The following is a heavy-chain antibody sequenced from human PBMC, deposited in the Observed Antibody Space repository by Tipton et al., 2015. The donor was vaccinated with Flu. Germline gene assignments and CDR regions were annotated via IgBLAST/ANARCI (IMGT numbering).Heavy chain of an antibody. CDR3: VRAIAAAGSS. CDR1: GFTMSNYW. J-gene: IGHJ5*02. Sequence: SLRLSCAASGFTMSNYWMTWVRQAPGKGLEWVANINQDGGEKYYVDSVKGRFTISRDNAKNSLYLQMNSLRAEDTAVYYCVRAIAAAGSSWGQGTLVTVSS. V-gene: IGHV3-7*03. CDR2: INQDGGEK. D-gene: IGHD6-13*01.